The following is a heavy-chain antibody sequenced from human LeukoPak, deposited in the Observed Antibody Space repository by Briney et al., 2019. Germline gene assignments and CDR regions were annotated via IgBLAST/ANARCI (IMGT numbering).Heavy chain of an antibody. CDR1: DGAIAGYS. D-gene: IGHD3-16*02. Sequence: SEILSLTCTVSDGAIAGYSWSWIRQPPGKGLEWIGYIYYSGDTNYNPSLQSRVTISVDTSKNQFSLKLSSVTAADTAVYYCAGDMITFGGVIAPDAFDIWGQGTMVTVSS. J-gene: IGHJ3*02. CDR2: IYYSGDT. CDR3: AGDMITFGGVIAPDAFDI. V-gene: IGHV4-59*12.